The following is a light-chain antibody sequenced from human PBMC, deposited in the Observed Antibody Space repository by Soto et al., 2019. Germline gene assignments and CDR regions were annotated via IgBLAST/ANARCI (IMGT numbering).Light chain of an antibody. Sequence: DIQMTQSPSSLSASVGDRVTITCRASQSISSYLNWYQQKPGKAPKLLIYAASSLQSGVPSRFSGSGSGTDFTLTISSLQHEDFATYYCQQSYSTLRWTFGQGTKVEIK. CDR2: AAS. V-gene: IGKV1-39*01. CDR3: QQSYSTLRWT. CDR1: QSISSY. J-gene: IGKJ1*01.